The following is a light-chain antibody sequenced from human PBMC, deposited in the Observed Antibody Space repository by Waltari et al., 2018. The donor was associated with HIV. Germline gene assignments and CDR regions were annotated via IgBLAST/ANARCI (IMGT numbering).Light chain of an antibody. CDR1: SSNIGSNY. V-gene: IGLV1-47*01. J-gene: IGLJ3*02. Sequence: QSVLTQPPSASGTPGQRVTISCSGSSSNIGSNYVYWYRPLPGTAPNLLIYRSNQRPSGVPDRFSGSKSGTSASLAISGLRSENEADYYCAAWDASLSVWVFGGGTKLTVL. CDR2: RSN. CDR3: AAWDASLSVWV.